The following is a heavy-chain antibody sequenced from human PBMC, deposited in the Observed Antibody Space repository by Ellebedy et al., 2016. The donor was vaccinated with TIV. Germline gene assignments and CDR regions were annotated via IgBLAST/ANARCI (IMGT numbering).Heavy chain of an antibody. V-gene: IGHV3-7*01. CDR3: ARYVRAFDY. Sequence: GESLKISCVDSGPIFSHNWMSWVRQAPGKGLEWVAKINPLGSQKSYVDSVKGRFTISSDNGKNSLYLQMNSLSAEDTAMYYGARYVRAFDYWGQGTLVTVSS. CDR1: GPIFSHNW. J-gene: IGHJ4*02. CDR2: INPLGSQK. D-gene: IGHD3-10*02.